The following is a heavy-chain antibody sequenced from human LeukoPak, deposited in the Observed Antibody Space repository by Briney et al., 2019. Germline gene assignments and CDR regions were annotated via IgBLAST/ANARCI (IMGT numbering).Heavy chain of an antibody. J-gene: IGHJ4*02. Sequence: ASVKVSCKASGYIFIGYYIHWVRQAPGQGLEWMGWINCNTGGTSYAQKFQGRVTMTRDTSITTAYMELSRLKSDDTAVYFCARLNYYDSHPRVDYWGQGTPVTVSA. CDR3: ARLNYYDSHPRVDY. CDR2: INCNTGGT. V-gene: IGHV1-2*02. CDR1: GYIFIGYY. D-gene: IGHD3-10*01.